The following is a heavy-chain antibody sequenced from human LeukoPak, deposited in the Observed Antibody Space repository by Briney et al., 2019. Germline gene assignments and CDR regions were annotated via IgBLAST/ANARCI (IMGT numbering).Heavy chain of an antibody. CDR1: GFTFSNYA. J-gene: IGHJ4*02. CDR2: ISGGGDST. CDR3: ARADRDGNKRFLD. D-gene: IGHD5-24*01. V-gene: IGHV3-23*01. Sequence: GGSLRLSCAASGFTFSNYAMTWVRQAPGKGLEWVSSISGGGDSTHYADSVKGRFTISRDNGKNLVSLQMNSLRDEDTAVYYCARADRDGNKRFLDWGQGTLVTVSS.